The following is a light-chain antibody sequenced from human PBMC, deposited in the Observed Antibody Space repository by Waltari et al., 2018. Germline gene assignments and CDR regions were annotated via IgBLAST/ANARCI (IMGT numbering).Light chain of an antibody. J-gene: IGLJ3*02. CDR3: SAWDSNLTAWV. V-gene: IGLV10-54*04. Sequence: QAGLTQPPSVSKGLRPTATLTCTGNSNNVGNPRAIWLQQHQGHPPKLLSYRNNNRPSGISERFSASRSGNTATLTITGLQAEDEADYYCSAWDSNLTAWVFGGGTKLTVL. CDR2: RNN. CDR1: SNNVGNPR.